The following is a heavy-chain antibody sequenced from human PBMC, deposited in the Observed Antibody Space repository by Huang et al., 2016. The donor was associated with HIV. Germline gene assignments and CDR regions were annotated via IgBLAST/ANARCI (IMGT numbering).Heavy chain of an antibody. D-gene: IGHD6-19*01. J-gene: IGHJ1*01. CDR1: GFIFSNYG. Sequence: QVQLVESGGGVVQPGRSLRLSCAASGFIFSNYGMHWVRQGPGKGLEWVALISYDGSNKYYTDSVKGRFSISRDKSKNTLYLQMNSLRAEDTAVYYCALKGDSSGWEYFRHWGQGTLVAVSS. CDR3: ALKGDSSGWEYFRH. V-gene: IGHV3-30*03. CDR2: ISYDGSNK.